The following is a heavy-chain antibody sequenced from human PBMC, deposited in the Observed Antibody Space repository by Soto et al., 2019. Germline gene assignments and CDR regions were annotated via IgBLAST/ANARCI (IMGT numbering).Heavy chain of an antibody. CDR2: IYYSGST. J-gene: IGHJ3*02. D-gene: IGHD3-3*01. V-gene: IGHV4-59*01. CDR3: ATQKTYYDFWSGYNRDAFDI. CDR1: GGSISSYY. Sequence: PSETLSLSCTVSGGSISSYYWSWIRQPPGKGLEWIGYIYYSGSTNYNPSLKSRVTISVDTSKNQFSLKLSSVTAADTAVYYCATQKTYYDFWSGYNRDAFDIWGQRTMVTVS.